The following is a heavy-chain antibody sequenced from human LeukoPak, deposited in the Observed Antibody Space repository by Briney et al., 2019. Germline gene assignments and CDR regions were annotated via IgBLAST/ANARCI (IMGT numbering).Heavy chain of an antibody. V-gene: IGHV1-69*05. CDR2: IIPIFGTA. CDR3: ASSYCSSTSCSLDYYYYYMDV. J-gene: IGHJ6*03. D-gene: IGHD2-2*01. Sequence: SVKVSCKASGGTFSSYAISWVRQAPGQGLEWMGGIIPIFGTANYAQKLQGRVTMTTDTSTSTAYMELRSLRSDDTAVYYCASSYCSSTSCSLDYYYYYMDVWGKGTTVTVSS. CDR1: GGTFSSYA.